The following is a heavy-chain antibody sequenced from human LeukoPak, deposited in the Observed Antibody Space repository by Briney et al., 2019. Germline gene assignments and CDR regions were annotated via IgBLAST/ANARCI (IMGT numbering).Heavy chain of an antibody. J-gene: IGHJ5*02. V-gene: IGHV1-69*05. D-gene: IGHD3-3*01. Sequence: GASVKVSCKASGGTFSSYAISWVRQDPGQGLEWMGGIIPIFGTANYAQKFQGRVTITTDESTSTAYMELSSLRSEDTAVYYCAKGGLRFFPLVDPWGQGTLVTVSS. CDR1: GGTFSSYA. CDR2: IIPIFGTA. CDR3: AKGGLRFFPLVDP.